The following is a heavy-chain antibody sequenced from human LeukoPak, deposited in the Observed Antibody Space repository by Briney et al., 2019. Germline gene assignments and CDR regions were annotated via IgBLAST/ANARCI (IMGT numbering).Heavy chain of an antibody. J-gene: IGHJ4*02. Sequence: SETLSLTCTVSGGSISSYYWSWIRQPPGKGLEWIGNIYYRGGTNYNPSLKSRLTISVDTSKNQFSLKLSSVTAADTAVYYCATSKLQLFPFDYWGQGTLVTVSS. V-gene: IGHV4-59*08. CDR2: IYYRGGT. CDR1: GGSISSYY. D-gene: IGHD3-10*01. CDR3: ATSKLQLFPFDY.